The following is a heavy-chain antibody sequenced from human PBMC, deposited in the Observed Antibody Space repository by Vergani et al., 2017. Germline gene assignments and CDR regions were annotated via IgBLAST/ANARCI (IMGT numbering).Heavy chain of an antibody. J-gene: IGHJ6*02. CDR2: IRYDGSND. Sequence: QVQLVESGGGVVQPGGSLRLSCAASGFTFSSYGMHWVRQAPGKGREWVAFIRYDGSNDYYADSVKGRFTISRDNSKNTLYLQMNSLRAEDTAVYYCAKEGAELPSYGMDVWGQGTTVTVSS. D-gene: IGHD3-10*01. CDR3: AKEGAELPSYGMDV. V-gene: IGHV3-30*02. CDR1: GFTFSSYG.